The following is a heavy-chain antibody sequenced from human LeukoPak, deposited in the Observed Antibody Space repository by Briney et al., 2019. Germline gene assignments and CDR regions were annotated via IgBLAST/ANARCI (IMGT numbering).Heavy chain of an antibody. CDR2: IDPDDSQT. J-gene: IGHJ4*02. V-gene: IGHV5-51*01. D-gene: IGHD6-19*01. Sequence: GESLKISCQASGYSFTSFWIVWVRHTPGKGLEWVAMIDPDDSQTRYSPSVQGQVTISADKANNIAYLQWTGLKASDTAIYYCARLYGTGGVPGTVLDYWAQGTLVTVSP. CDR3: ARLYGTGGVPGTVLDY. CDR1: GYSFTSFW.